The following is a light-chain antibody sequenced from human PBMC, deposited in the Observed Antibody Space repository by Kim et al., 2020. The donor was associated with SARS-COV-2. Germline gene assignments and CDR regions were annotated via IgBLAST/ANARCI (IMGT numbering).Light chain of an antibody. Sequence: GDRVPITCRASQGISSYLAWYQQKPGKAPKLLIYAASTLQSGVPSRFSGSGSGTDFTLTISCLQSEDFATYYCQQYYSYPPTFGQGTKVDIK. CDR3: QQYYSYPPT. CDR2: AAS. CDR1: QGISSY. J-gene: IGKJ1*01. V-gene: IGKV1-8*01.